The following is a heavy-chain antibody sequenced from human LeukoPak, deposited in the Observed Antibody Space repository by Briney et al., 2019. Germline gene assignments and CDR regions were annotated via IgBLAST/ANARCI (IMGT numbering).Heavy chain of an antibody. CDR2: IKQDGSKK. J-gene: IGHJ4*02. D-gene: IGHD5-24*01. V-gene: IGHV3-7*04. CDR3: TRVGYIDEGIDY. Sequence: GWSLRLSCAASGFTFSSYWMTWVRQAPGKGLEWVANIKQDGSKKSYVDSVKGRFTISRDNAKNSLYLQMNSLRAEDTAIYYCTRVGYIDEGIDYWGQGTLVTVSS. CDR1: GFTFSSYW.